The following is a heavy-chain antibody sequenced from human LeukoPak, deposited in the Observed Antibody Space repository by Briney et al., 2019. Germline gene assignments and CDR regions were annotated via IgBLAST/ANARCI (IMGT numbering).Heavy chain of an antibody. CDR1: GFTFSSYG. Sequence: PGRSLRLSCAASGFTFSSYGMHWVRQAPGKGLEWVAVISYDGSNKYYADSVKGRFTISRDNSKNTLYLQMNSLRAEDTAVYYCAKSGIVGATAFDCWGQGTLVTVSS. V-gene: IGHV3-30*18. D-gene: IGHD1-26*01. CDR2: ISYDGSNK. CDR3: AKSGIVGATAFDC. J-gene: IGHJ4*02.